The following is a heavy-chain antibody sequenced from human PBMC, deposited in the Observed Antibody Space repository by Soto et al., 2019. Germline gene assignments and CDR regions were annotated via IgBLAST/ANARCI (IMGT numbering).Heavy chain of an antibody. D-gene: IGHD3-22*01. CDR3: ARDRKYYDSSGYLGY. V-gene: IGHV1-18*01. CDR2: ISAYNGNT. Sequence: ASVKVSCKASGYTFTSYGISWVRQAPGQGLEWMGWISAYNGNTNYAQKLQGRVTMTTDTSTSTAYMELRSLRSDDTAVYYCARDRKYYDSSGYLGYWGQGTLVTVSS. CDR1: GYTFTSYG. J-gene: IGHJ4*02.